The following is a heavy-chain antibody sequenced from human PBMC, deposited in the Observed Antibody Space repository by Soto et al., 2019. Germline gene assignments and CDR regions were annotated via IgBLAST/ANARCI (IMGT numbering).Heavy chain of an antibody. CDR1: GFTFSTYW. Sequence: EVQLVESGGGLVQPGGSLRLSCAASGFTFSTYWMSWVRQAPGKGLEWVANIKQDGSEKYYVDSVKGRFTISRDNAKNSLYLQMNSLRAEDPAVYYCARDETYYYGSGPVGGQGTLVTVSS. V-gene: IGHV3-7*01. CDR2: IKQDGSEK. D-gene: IGHD3-10*01. CDR3: ARDETYYYGSGPV. J-gene: IGHJ4*02.